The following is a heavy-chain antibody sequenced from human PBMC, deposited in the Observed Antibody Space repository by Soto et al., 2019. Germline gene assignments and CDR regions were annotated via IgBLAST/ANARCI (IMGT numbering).Heavy chain of an antibody. V-gene: IGHV5-51*01. Sequence: GESLKISCKGSGYSFTSSWIGWVRQVPGRGLEWMGIIYPGDYDTRYSPSFQGQVTISADKSITTAYLQWSSLKASDTAIYFCVRRGSTSWFFVSWGQGTLVTVSS. CDR3: VRRGSTSWFFVS. CDR2: IYPGDYDT. D-gene: IGHD2-2*01. CDR1: GYSFTSSW. J-gene: IGHJ5*02.